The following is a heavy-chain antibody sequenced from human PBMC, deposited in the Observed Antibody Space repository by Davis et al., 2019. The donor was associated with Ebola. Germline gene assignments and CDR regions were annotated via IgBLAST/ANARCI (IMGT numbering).Heavy chain of an antibody. V-gene: IGHV3-30*18. Sequence: SCKASGYTFSSYGMHWVRQAPGKGLEWVAVISYDGSNKYYADSVKGRFTISRDNSKNTLYLQMNSLRAEDTAVYYCAKTAAAGTYWGQGTLVTVSS. CDR2: ISYDGSNK. J-gene: IGHJ4*02. CDR1: GYTFSSYG. D-gene: IGHD6-13*01. CDR3: AKTAAAGTY.